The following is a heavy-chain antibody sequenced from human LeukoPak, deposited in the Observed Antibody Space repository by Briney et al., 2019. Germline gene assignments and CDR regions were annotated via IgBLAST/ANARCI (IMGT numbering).Heavy chain of an antibody. D-gene: IGHD4-17*01. CDR3: AIDYGDYDAEYFQH. CDR1: GFTFSSYA. CDR2: ISYDGSNK. V-gene: IGHV3-30-3*01. Sequence: GGSLRLSCAASGFTFSSYAMHWVRQAPGKGLEWVAVISYDGSNKYYADSVKGRFTISRDDSKNTLYLQMNSLRAEDTAVYYCAIDYGDYDAEYFQHWGQGTLVTVSS. J-gene: IGHJ1*01.